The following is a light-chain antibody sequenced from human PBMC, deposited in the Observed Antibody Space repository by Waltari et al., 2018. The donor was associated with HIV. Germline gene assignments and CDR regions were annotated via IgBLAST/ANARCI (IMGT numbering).Light chain of an antibody. CDR3: SSYAGSNNLV. V-gene: IGLV2-8*01. J-gene: IGLJ2*01. Sequence: QSALTQPPSASWSPGQSVTLSCTGTSSDVGRYNYVPWYRHHPGKAPKLMIYEVSKRPSGVPDRFSGSKSGNTASLTVSGLQAEDEADYYCSSYAGSNNLVFGGGTKLTVL. CDR1: SSDVGRYNY. CDR2: EVS.